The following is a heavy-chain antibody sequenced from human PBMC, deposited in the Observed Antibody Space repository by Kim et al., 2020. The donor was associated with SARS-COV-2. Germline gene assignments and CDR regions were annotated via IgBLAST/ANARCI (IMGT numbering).Heavy chain of an antibody. J-gene: IGHJ6*02. V-gene: IGHV3-53*01. CDR1: GFTVSSNY. CDR2: IYSGGST. D-gene: IGHD6-19*01. CDR3: ARESHSSGWEPRLEGDYYYGMDV. Sequence: GGSLRLSCAASGFTVSSNYMSWVRQAPGKGLEWVSVIYSGGSTYYADSVKGRFTISRDNSKNTLYLQMNSLRAEDTAVYYCARESHSSGWEPRLEGDYYYGMDVWGQGTTVTVSS.